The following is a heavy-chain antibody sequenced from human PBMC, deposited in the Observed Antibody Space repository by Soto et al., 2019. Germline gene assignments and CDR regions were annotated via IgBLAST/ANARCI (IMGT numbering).Heavy chain of an antibody. V-gene: IGHV4-34*01. CDR1: GGSFSGYY. D-gene: IGHD6-13*01. CDR2: INHSGST. J-gene: IGHJ5*02. CDR3: ARGLAAAGTSNWFDP. Sequence: PSETLSLTCAVYGGSFSGYYWSWIRQPPGKGLEWIGEINHSGSTNYNPPLKSRVTISVDTSKNQFSLKLSSVTAADTAVYYCARGLAAAGTSNWFDPWGQGTLVTVSS.